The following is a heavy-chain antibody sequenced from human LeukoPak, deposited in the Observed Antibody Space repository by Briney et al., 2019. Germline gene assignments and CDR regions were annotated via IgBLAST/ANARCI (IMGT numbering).Heavy chain of an antibody. D-gene: IGHD5-24*01. J-gene: IGHJ4*02. CDR3: ARDGYNLGTGYYFDY. CDR2: ISYDGSNK. V-gene: IGHV3-30*14. CDR1: GFTFSNYA. Sequence: PGGSLRLSCAASGFTFSNYALHWVRQAPGKGLEWVAVISYDGSNKFYADSVKGRFTISRDNSKHTLYLQMGSLRAEDMAVYYCARDGYNLGTGYYFDYWGQGTLVTVSS.